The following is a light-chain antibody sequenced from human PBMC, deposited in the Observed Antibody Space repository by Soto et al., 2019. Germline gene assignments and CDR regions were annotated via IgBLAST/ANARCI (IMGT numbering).Light chain of an antibody. CDR3: SSYTRSSTLV. CDR2: DVS. Sequence: LTQPAFGSGSPAQSSTLSCPGHRRDVGDYIYVSWYQQHPGKAPKLMIYDVSNRPSGVSNRFSGSKSGNTASLTISGLQAEDEADYYCSSYTRSSTLVLGPGTKVTVL. J-gene: IGLJ1*01. CDR1: RRDVGDYIY. V-gene: IGLV2-14*01.